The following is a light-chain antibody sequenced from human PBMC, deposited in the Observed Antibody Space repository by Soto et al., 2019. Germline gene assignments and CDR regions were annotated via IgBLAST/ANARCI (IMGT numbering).Light chain of an antibody. Sequence: QSALTQPAPVSGSPGQSITISCTGTSTDVGDYNFVFWYQQHAGKAPKLVISEVRHRPSGVSDRFSGSKSGNRASLTISGLQAEDEADYYCSSYTSSSTVVFGTGTKGTVL. CDR3: SSYTSSSTVV. V-gene: IGLV2-14*01. CDR2: EVR. J-gene: IGLJ1*01. CDR1: STDVGDYNF.